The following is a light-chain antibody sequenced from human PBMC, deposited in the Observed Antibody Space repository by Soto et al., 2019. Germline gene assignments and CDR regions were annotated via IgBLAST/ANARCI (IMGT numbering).Light chain of an antibody. Sequence: FVLTQAASGSGVQGQRITIYSLGAGSSIGAGYDVHWYQQLPGTAPKLLIFANLNRASGVPDRSSGSKSAAPPSRLITGRRAEDDCDYCCESYDSSPRGYVFGTGTKVTVL. CDR3: ESYDSSPRGYV. CDR2: ANL. CDR1: GSSIGAGYD. V-gene: IGLV1-40*01. J-gene: IGLJ1*01.